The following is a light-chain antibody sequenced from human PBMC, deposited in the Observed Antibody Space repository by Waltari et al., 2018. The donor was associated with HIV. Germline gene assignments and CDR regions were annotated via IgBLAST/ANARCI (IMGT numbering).Light chain of an antibody. J-gene: IGLJ2*01. V-gene: IGLV2-8*01. Sequence: QSALTQPPSASGSPGQSVTISCTGTSSDVGGYNYVPWYQQHPGKAPKLMIYEVSKRPSGVPYRFSGSKAGNTASLTVSGLQAEDEADYYYSSYAGSNNLLFGGGTKLTVL. CDR2: EVS. CDR1: SSDVGGYNY. CDR3: SSYAGSNNLL.